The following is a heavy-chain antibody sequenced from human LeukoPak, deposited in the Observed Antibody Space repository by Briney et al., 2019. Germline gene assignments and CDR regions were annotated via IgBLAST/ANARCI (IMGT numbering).Heavy chain of an antibody. CDR3: ASMGIAAAGTPKHTPHYCYYYMDV. J-gene: IGHJ6*03. D-gene: IGHD6-13*01. V-gene: IGHV1-69*13. CDR2: IIPIFGTA. CDR1: GGTFSSYA. Sequence: SVKVSCKASGGTFSSYAISWVRQAPGQGLEWMGGIIPIFGTANYAQKFQGRVTITADESTSTAYMELSSLRSEDTAVYYCASMGIAAAGTPKHTPHYCYYYMDVWGKGTTVTISS.